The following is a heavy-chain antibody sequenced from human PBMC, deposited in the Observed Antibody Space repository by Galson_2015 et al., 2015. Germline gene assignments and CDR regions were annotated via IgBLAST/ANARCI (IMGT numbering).Heavy chain of an antibody. V-gene: IGHV3-48*01. D-gene: IGHD3-22*01. CDR1: GFTFSSYS. Sequence: SLRLSCAASGFTFSSYSMNWVRQAPGKGLEWVSYISSSSSTIYYADSVKGRFTISRDNAKNSLYLQMNSLRAEDTAVYYCASGTYYYDSSGYRPIDYWGQGTLVTVSS. CDR3: ASGTYYYDSSGYRPIDY. J-gene: IGHJ4*02. CDR2: ISSSSSTI.